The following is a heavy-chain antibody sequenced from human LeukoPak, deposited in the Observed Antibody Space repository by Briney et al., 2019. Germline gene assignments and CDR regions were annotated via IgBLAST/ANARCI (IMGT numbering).Heavy chain of an antibody. D-gene: IGHD3-10*01. Sequence: GGSLRLSCTASGFTFSNYGMHWVRQAPGKGLDWVAIISDDGSNKYYADSVQGRVTISRDNSKDTLYLQVSSLRDEDTAVYYCAKDSGVIAGHWYFDLWGRGTLVSVSS. J-gene: IGHJ2*01. CDR3: AKDSGVIAGHWYFDL. CDR1: GFTFSNYG. CDR2: ISDDGSNK. V-gene: IGHV3-30*18.